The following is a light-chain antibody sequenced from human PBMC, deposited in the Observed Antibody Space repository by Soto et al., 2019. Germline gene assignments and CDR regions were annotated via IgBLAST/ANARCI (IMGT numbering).Light chain of an antibody. CDR3: QSYENSRTGFYV. Sequence: QSVLTQQPSVSGAPGQRVTISCSGCSSDIGAGFDVHWYQHLPGTAPKLLIYGNTNRPSGVPGRFSGSKSGTSASLVISGLQAEDEADYYCQSYENSRTGFYVFGTGTKVTVL. CDR2: GNT. CDR1: SSDIGAGFD. J-gene: IGLJ1*01. V-gene: IGLV1-40*01.